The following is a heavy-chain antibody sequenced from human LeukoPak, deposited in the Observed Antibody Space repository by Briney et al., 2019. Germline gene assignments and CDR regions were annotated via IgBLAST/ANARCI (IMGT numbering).Heavy chain of an antibody. Sequence: GASVKVSCKASGGTFRSYAFNWVRQAPGQGLEWMGGIIPIFGTANYAQKFQGRVTITADESTSTAYMELSSLGSEDTAVYYCARSPLHHSTHYYYYDMDVWGQGTTVTVSS. CDR2: IIPIFGTA. J-gene: IGHJ6*02. CDR1: GGTFRSYA. CDR3: ARSPLHHSTHYYYYDMDV. D-gene: IGHD4-11*01. V-gene: IGHV1-69*13.